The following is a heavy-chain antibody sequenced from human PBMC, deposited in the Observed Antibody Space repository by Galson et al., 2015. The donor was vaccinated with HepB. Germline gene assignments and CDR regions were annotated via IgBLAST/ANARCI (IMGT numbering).Heavy chain of an antibody. J-gene: IGHJ2*01. Sequence: SLRLSCAASGFTFSSYWMHWVRQAPGKGLVWVSCINSDGSSTSYADSVKGRFTIPRDNAKNTLYLQMNSLRAEDTAVYYCARDPPSRGHFDLWGRGTLVTVSS. V-gene: IGHV3-74*01. CDR3: ARDPPSRGHFDL. D-gene: IGHD2/OR15-2a*01. CDR2: INSDGSST. CDR1: GFTFSSYW.